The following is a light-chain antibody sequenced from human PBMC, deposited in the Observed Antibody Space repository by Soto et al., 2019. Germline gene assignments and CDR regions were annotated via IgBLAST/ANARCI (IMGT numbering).Light chain of an antibody. Sequence: EIVMTQSPATLSVSPGERATLSCRASQSVSSSYLAWYQQKPGQAPRLLMYGASSRATGIPDRFSGSGSGTDFILTISSLEPEDFAVYYCQQRSNWPTFGQGAKVDIK. CDR2: GAS. J-gene: IGKJ1*01. V-gene: IGKV3D-20*02. CDR3: QQRSNWPT. CDR1: QSVSSSY.